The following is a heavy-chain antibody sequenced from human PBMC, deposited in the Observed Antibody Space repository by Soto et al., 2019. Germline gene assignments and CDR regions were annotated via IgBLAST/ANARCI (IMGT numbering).Heavy chain of an antibody. Sequence: GGSLRLSCAASGFTFSSYGMHWVRQAPGKGLEWVAVISYDGSNKYYADSVKGRFTISRDNSKNTLYLQMNSLRAEDTAVYYCASTYYDILTGQKDWGQGTLGTVAS. D-gene: IGHD3-9*01. V-gene: IGHV3-30*03. J-gene: IGHJ4*02. CDR3: ASTYYDILTGQKD. CDR1: GFTFSSYG. CDR2: ISYDGSNK.